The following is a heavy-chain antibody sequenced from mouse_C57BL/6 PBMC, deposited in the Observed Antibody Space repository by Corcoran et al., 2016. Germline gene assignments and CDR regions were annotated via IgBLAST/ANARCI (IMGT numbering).Heavy chain of an antibody. D-gene: IGHD1-1*01. CDR2: IYPGDGDT. Sequence: QVQLQQSGAELVKPGASVKISCKASGYAFSSYWMNWVKQRPGKGLEWIGQIYPGDGDTNYNGKFKGKDTLTADKSSSTVYMQLSSLTSEDSAVYFCARKGLTVSGAMDYWGQGTSVTVS. CDR1: GYAFSSYW. V-gene: IGHV1-80*01. J-gene: IGHJ4*01. CDR3: ARKGLTVSGAMDY.